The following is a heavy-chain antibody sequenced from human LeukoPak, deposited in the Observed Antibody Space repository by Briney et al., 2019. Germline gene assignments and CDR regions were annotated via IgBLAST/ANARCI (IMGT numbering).Heavy chain of an antibody. D-gene: IGHD4-11*01. Sequence: ASVKVSCKASGYTFTSYDINWVRQATGQGLEWMGWMNPNSGNTGYAQKFQGRVTITRNTSISTAYMELSSLRSEDTAVYYCARENSNYVYYFDYWGQGTLVTVSS. CDR1: GYTFTSYD. CDR2: MNPNSGNT. J-gene: IGHJ4*02. V-gene: IGHV1-8*03. CDR3: ARENSNYVYYFDY.